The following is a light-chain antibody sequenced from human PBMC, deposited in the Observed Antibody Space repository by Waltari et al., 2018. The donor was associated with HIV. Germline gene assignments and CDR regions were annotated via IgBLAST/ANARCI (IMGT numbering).Light chain of an antibody. CDR3: CSSAGDSMFV. CDR2: DVS. CDR1: SSDIGAYTY. V-gene: IGLV2-23*02. J-gene: IGLJ1*01. Sequence: QSALSQPAAVSGSPGQSITISCTGTSSDIGAYTYVPWYLHRPGEAANVIIFDVSRRPSGLSNRFSGSKSGNTASLTISGLQAEDEGYFFCCSSAGDSMFVFGTGTKVTVL.